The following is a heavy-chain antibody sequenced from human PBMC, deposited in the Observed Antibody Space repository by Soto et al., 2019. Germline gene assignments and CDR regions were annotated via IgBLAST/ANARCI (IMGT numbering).Heavy chain of an antibody. D-gene: IGHD6-19*01. CDR1: AFIFRPND. CDR3: ARTTTVAGTPEFDY. J-gene: IGHJ4*02. Sequence: GGALSLSCAASAFIFRPNDMNWFRHAPGKGQEWVSYISSNSYTIYYADSVKGRFTISRDNSKNTMYLQLNSLRPEDTAVYYCARTTTVAGTPEFDYWGQGTLVTVSS. CDR2: ISSNSYTI. V-gene: IGHV3-48*01.